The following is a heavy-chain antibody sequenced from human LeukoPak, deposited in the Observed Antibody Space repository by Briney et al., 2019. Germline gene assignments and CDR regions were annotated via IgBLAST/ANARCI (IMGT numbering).Heavy chain of an antibody. CDR1: GFTFSSYG. J-gene: IGHJ4*02. CDR3: AKESGPAALYYFDY. Sequence: GGSLRLSCAASGFTFSSYGMHWVRQAPGKGLEWVAFVWYEGSTKYADSVKGRFTVSRDNSKNTLYLQMNSLRAEDTAVYYCAKESGPAALYYFDYWGQGTLVTVSS. V-gene: IGHV3-30*02. CDR2: VWYEGSTK. D-gene: IGHD2-2*01.